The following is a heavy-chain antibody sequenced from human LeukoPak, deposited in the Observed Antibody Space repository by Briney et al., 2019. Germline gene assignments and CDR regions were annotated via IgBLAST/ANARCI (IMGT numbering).Heavy chain of an antibody. CDR1: GFTFSSYE. D-gene: IGHD3-10*01. J-gene: IGHJ6*04. CDR3: ARSSPELWFGELLTWYYYYGMDV. CDR2: ISSSGSTI. V-gene: IGHV3-48*03. Sequence: PGGSLRLSCAASGFTFSSYEMNWVRQAPGKGLEWVSYISSSGSTIYYADSVKGRFTISRDNAKNSLYLQMNSLRAEDTAVYYYARSSPELWFGELLTWYYYYGMDVWGKGTTVTVSS.